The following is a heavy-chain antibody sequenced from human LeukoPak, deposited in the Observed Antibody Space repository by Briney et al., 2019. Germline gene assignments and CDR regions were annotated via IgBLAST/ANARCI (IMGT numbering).Heavy chain of an antibody. CDR1: GGSISSYY. Sequence: SETLSLTCTVSGGSISSYYWSWIRQPPGKGLEWIGYIYYSGSTNHNPSLKSRVTISVDTSKNQFSLKLSSVTAADTAVYYCARLGCSSTSCYVGNYYYYGMDVWGQGTTVTVSS. V-gene: IGHV4-59*08. J-gene: IGHJ6*02. CDR2: IYYSGST. CDR3: ARLGCSSTSCYVGNYYYYGMDV. D-gene: IGHD2-2*01.